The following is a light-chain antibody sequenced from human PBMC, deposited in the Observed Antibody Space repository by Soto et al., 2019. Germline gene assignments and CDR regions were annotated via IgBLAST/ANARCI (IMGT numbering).Light chain of an antibody. CDR3: QQCYTPPPT. Sequence: DIQVTQSPSSLSASVGDRVTITCRTSQNIASYLNWFQQKPGKAPKLLISGASKLQIGVPSRFSGSRSGTDFTLTINSLQPDDFATYYCQQCYTPPPTFGQGTRVEI. J-gene: IGKJ1*01. CDR2: GAS. CDR1: QNIASY. V-gene: IGKV1-39*01.